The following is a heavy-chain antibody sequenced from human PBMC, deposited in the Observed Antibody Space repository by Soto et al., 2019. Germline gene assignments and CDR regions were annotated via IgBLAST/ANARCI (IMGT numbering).Heavy chain of an antibody. CDR3: ARHTPYSSSWSYYFDY. CDR2: IYYSGST. CDR1: DGSISSYY. D-gene: IGHD6-13*01. V-gene: IGHV4-59*08. J-gene: IGHJ4*02. Sequence: PSETLSLTCTVSDGSISSYYWSWIRQPPGMGLEWIGYIYYSGSTNYNPSLKSRVTISVDTSQNQFSLKLSSVTAADTAVYYCARHTPYSSSWSYYFDYWGQGTLVTVSS.